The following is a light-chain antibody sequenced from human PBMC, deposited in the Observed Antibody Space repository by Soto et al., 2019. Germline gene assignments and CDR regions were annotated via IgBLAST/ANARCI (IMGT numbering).Light chain of an antibody. V-gene: IGKV3-11*01. CDR3: QQRSNWPRT. J-gene: IGKJ4*01. CDR2: DAS. Sequence: EIVLTQSPATLSLSPGERATLSCRASQSVSSYLAWYQQKPGQAPRLLIYDASNRATGIPARFSGSGSGTDFPLTISILEPEDFAVYYCQQRSNWPRTFGGGTKVEIK. CDR1: QSVSSY.